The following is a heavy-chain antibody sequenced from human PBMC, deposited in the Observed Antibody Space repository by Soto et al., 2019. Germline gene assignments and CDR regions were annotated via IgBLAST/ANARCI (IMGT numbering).Heavy chain of an antibody. CDR3: ASRHCSSASCYLPFDP. CDR1: GFTFSSYE. Sequence: GGSLRLSCAASGFTFSSYEMNWVRQAPGKGLEWVSYISSSGTTIYYADSVKGRFTISRDNAKNSLYLQMNSLRAEDTAVYHCASRHCSSASCYLPFDPWGQGTLVTVSS. J-gene: IGHJ5*02. CDR2: ISSSGTTI. D-gene: IGHD2-2*01. V-gene: IGHV3-48*03.